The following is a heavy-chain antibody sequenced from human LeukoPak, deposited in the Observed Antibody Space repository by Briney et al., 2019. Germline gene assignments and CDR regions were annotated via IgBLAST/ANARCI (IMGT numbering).Heavy chain of an antibody. CDR1: GGSISSYY. D-gene: IGHD6-6*01. J-gene: IGHJ4*02. CDR2: IYTSGST. CDR3: ARATYSSSPNFDY. Sequence: SETLSLTCTVSGGSISSYYWSWIRQPAGKGLDGIGRIYTSGSTNYNPSFKSRVTMSVDTSKNQFSLKLRAVTAADTAVYYCARATYSSSPNFDYWGEGTLVTVSS. V-gene: IGHV4-4*07.